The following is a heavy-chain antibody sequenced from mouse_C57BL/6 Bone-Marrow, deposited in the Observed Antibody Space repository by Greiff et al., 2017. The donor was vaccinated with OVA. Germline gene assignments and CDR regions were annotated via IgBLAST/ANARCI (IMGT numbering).Heavy chain of an antibody. Sequence: EVQLQESGPVLVKPGASVKMSCKASGYTFTDYYMNWVKQSHGKSLEWIGVINPYNGGTSYNQKFKGKATLTVDKSSSTAYMELNSLTSEDSAVYYCARRDYDGYYYWGQGTTLTVAS. J-gene: IGHJ2*01. D-gene: IGHD2-3*01. V-gene: IGHV1-19*01. CDR2: INPYNGGT. CDR3: ARRDYDGYYY. CDR1: GYTFTDYY.